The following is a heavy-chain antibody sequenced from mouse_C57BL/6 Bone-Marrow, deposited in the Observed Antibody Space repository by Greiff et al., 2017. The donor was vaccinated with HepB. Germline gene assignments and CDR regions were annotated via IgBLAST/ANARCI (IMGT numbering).Heavy chain of an antibody. CDR3: AIRGSYYYGSTYYFDY. CDR1: GYTFTSYW. J-gene: IGHJ2*01. D-gene: IGHD1-1*01. V-gene: IGHV1-53*01. CDR2: INPSNGGT. Sequence: QVQLQQPGTELVKPGASVKLSCKASGYTFTSYWMHWVKQRPGQGLEWIGYINPSNGGTNYNEKFKSKATLSVDKSDSTAYIQLSSLTSEDSAVYYCAIRGSYYYGSTYYFDYWGQGTTLTVSS.